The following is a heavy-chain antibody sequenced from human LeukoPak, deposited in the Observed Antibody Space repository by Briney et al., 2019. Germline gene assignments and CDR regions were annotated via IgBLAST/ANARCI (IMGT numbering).Heavy chain of an antibody. CDR1: AFTFCSNS. Sequence: PGGSLRCSSAASAFTFCSNSTNCDRPAPGKGLEWVSSISSSSSYIYYEDSVKGRFTISTDNATNSLYLQMNSLRAEDTAVYYCARESYCGGNSDYWGQGTLVTVSS. J-gene: IGHJ4*02. D-gene: IGHD4-23*01. V-gene: IGHV3-21*01. CDR3: ARESYCGGNSDY. CDR2: ISSSSSYI.